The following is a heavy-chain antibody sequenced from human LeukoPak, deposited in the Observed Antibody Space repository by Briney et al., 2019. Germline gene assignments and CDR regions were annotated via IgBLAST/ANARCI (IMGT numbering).Heavy chain of an antibody. CDR1: GFTFSTYG. CDR3: ARGSAFSYSFTGRERTKSRLDY. V-gene: IGHV3-30*03. J-gene: IGHJ4*02. D-gene: IGHD5-18*01. Sequence: QPGRSLRLSCAASGFTFSTYGMHWVRPAPGKGLEWVAVISYDGSNKYYADSVKGRFTISRDNSKNTLFLQMNSLRAEDTAVYYCARGSAFSYSFTGRERTKSRLDYWGQGTLVTVSS. CDR2: ISYDGSNK.